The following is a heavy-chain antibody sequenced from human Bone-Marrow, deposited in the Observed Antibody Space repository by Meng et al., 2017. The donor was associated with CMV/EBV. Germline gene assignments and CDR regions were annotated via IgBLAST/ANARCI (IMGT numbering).Heavy chain of an antibody. CDR2: INPNSGGT. D-gene: IGHD3-22*01. V-gene: IGHV1-2*02. J-gene: IGHJ4*02. Sequence: ASVKVSCKASGYTFNSYDINWVRQAAGQGLEWMGWINPNSGGTNYAQKFQGRVTMTRDTSISTAYMELSRLRSDDTAVYYCARDHYYDSSGYYNPDYWGQGTLVTVSS. CDR1: GYTFNSYD. CDR3: ARDHYYDSSGYYNPDY.